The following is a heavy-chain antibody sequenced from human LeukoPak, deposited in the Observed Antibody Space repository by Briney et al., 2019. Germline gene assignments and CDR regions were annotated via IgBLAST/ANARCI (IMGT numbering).Heavy chain of an antibody. J-gene: IGHJ5*02. CDR2: IYYSGST. CDR1: GGSISSGGYY. D-gene: IGHD4-11*01. V-gene: IGHV4-31*03. CDR3: ASYYSSSNWFDP. Sequence: SETLSLTCTVSGGSISSGGYYWSWIRQHPGKGLVWIGYIYYSGSTYYNPSLKSRVTISVDTSKNQFSLKLSSVTAADTAVYYCASYYSSSNWFDPWGQGTLVTVSS.